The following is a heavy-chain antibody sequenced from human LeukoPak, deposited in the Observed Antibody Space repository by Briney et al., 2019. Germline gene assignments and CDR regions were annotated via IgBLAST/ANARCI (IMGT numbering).Heavy chain of an antibody. CDR1: GGSFSGYY. J-gene: IGHJ5*02. CDR3: ARVYDSSGYYNWFDP. D-gene: IGHD3-22*01. Sequence: SETLSLTCAVYGGSFSGYYWSWIRQPPGKGLEWIGEINHSGSTNYNPSLKSRVTISVDTSKNQFSLKLSSVTAADTAVYYCARVYDSSGYYNWFDPWGQGTLVTVSS. CDR2: INHSGST. V-gene: IGHV4-34*01.